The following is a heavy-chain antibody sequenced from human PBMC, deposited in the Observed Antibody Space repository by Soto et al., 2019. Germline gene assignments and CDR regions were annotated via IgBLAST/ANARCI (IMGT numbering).Heavy chain of an antibody. CDR1: GYSFAVYC. V-gene: IGHV5-10-1*01. J-gene: IGHJ4*02. CDR3: ARQIYDSDTGPNFQYYFDS. Sequence: PGESLKICCKGSGYSFAVYCITLVLQKPGKGLEWMGRIDPSDSQTYYSPSFRGHVTIPVTKSITTVFLQWSSLRASDTAMYYCARQIYDSDTGPNFQYYFDSWGQGTPVTVSS. D-gene: IGHD3-22*01. CDR2: IDPSDSQT.